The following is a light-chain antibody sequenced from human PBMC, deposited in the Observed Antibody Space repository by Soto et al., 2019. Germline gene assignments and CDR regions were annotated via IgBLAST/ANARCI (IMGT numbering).Light chain of an antibody. J-gene: IGLJ3*02. CDR3: CSYAGSSTWV. V-gene: IGLV2-23*02. CDR2: EVS. CDR1: SSDVGSYNL. Sequence: QSVLTQPAYVSGSPGQSITISCTGTSSDVGSYNLVSWYQQHPGKAPKLMIYEVSKRPSGVSNRFSGSKSGNTASLTISGLQAEDEADYYCCSYAGSSTWVFGGGTKLTVL.